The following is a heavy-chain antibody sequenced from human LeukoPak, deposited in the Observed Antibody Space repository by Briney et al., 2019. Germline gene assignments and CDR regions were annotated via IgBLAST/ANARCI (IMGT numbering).Heavy chain of an antibody. V-gene: IGHV3-23*01. D-gene: IGHD6-19*01. Sequence: GGSLRLSCEASGFTFDNYAMSWVRQAPGKGLEWVSAISNSGVSTHYADSVKGRFTISRDNSKNTLFLHMNTLRADDMAVYYCAKEPVAGENWGQGTLVTVSS. CDR3: AKEPVAGEN. CDR1: GFTFDNYA. CDR2: ISNSGVST. J-gene: IGHJ4*02.